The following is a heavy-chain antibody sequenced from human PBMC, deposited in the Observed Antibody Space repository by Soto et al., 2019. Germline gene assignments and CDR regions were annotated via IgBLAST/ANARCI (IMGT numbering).Heavy chain of an antibody. CDR2: IYYSGST. V-gene: IGHV4-59*01. CDR3: ARGSSSWYFYFDY. J-gene: IGHJ4*02. D-gene: IGHD6-13*01. CDR1: GGSISSYY. Sequence: SETLSLTCTVSGGSISSYYWSWIRQPPGKGLEWIGYIYYSGSTNYNPSLKSRVTISVDTSKNQFSLKLSSVTAADTAVYYCARGSSSWYFYFDYWGQGTLVTVSS.